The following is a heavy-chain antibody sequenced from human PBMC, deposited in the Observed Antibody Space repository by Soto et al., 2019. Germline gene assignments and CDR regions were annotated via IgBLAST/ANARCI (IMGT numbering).Heavy chain of an antibody. D-gene: IGHD3-22*01. CDR3: AAGPYYYDSSGYYYGWFDP. V-gene: IGHV1-58*02. CDR1: GFTFTSSA. CDR2: IVVGSGNT. Sequence: GASVKVSCKASGFTFTSSAMQWVRQARGQRLEWIGWIVVGSGNTNYAQKFQERVTITRDMSTSTAYMELSSLRSEDTAVYYCAAGPYYYDSSGYYYGWFDPWGQGTLVTVSS. J-gene: IGHJ5*02.